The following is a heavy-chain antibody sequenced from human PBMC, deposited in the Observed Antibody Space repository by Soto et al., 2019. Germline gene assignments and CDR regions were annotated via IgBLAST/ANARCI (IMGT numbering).Heavy chain of an antibody. V-gene: IGHV3-30*18. Sequence: GGSLRLSCAASGFTFSSYGMHWVRQAPGKGLEWVAVISYDGSNKYYADSVKGRFTISRDNSKNTLYLQMNSLRAEDTAVYYCAKDDPGRYSGYDRIPAFDIWGQGTMVTVSS. CDR2: ISYDGSNK. J-gene: IGHJ3*02. D-gene: IGHD5-12*01. CDR1: GFTFSSYG. CDR3: AKDDPGRYSGYDRIPAFDI.